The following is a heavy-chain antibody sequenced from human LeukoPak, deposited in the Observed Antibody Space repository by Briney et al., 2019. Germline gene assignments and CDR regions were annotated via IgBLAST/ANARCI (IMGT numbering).Heavy chain of an antibody. J-gene: IGHJ1*01. CDR1: DGSISRYY. CDR3: AREVAGTGYFQV. V-gene: IGHV4-59*01. CDR2: VYYSGTT. D-gene: IGHD6-19*01. Sequence: SETLSLTCTVSDGSISRYYWNWIRQTPGKALEWIGYVYYSGTTNYNPSLKSRVTISVDSSQNQFSLKLTSVTAADTAVYYCAREVAGTGYFQVWGLGTPVTVSS.